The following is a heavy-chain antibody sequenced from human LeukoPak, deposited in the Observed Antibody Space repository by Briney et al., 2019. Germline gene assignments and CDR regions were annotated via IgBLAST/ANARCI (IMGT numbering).Heavy chain of an antibody. Sequence: GGSLRLSCAASGFTFSSYAMSWVRQAPGKGLEWVSAFSGSGGSTYYADSVKGRFTISRDNSKNTLYLQMNSLRAEDTAVYYCAKDSTMIVVVYYFDYWGQGTLVTVSS. CDR1: GFTFSSYA. V-gene: IGHV3-23*01. D-gene: IGHD3-22*01. J-gene: IGHJ4*02. CDR3: AKDSTMIVVVYYFDY. CDR2: FSGSGGST.